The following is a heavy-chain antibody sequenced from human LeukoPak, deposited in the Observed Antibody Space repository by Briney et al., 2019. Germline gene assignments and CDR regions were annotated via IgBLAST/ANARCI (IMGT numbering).Heavy chain of an antibody. V-gene: IGHV1-2*02. CDR3: ARAPGNYYLDY. D-gene: IGHD1-26*01. Sequence: ASVKVSCKAFGYTFTSYGISWVRQAPEQGLEWMGWINPNSGGTNYAQKFQGRVTMTRDTSISTAYMELSRLRSDDTAVYYCARAPGNYYLDYWGQGTLVTVSS. CDR2: INPNSGGT. J-gene: IGHJ4*02. CDR1: GYTFTSYG.